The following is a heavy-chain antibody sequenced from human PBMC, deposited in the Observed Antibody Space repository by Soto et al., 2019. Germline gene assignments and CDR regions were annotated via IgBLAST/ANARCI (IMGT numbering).Heavy chain of an antibody. Sequence: PGGSLRLSCAASGFTFSDFSMNWVRQAPGRGLEWVSSISRSRNYIYYADSVKGRFTISRDNARNSVFLQMNSLRVEDTAVYYCARPDTTSTGFDSWGQGTLVTVSS. J-gene: IGHJ5*01. CDR2: ISRSRNYI. CDR1: GFTFSDFS. V-gene: IGHV3-21*01. CDR3: ARPDTTSTGFDS. D-gene: IGHD1-1*01.